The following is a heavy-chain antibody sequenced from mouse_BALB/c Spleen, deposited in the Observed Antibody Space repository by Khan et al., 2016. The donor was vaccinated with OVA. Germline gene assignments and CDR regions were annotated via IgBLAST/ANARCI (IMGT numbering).Heavy chain of an antibody. CDR1: GYTFTSYW. Sequence: QVQLQQSGAELVKAGASVKMSCKASGYTFTSYWMHWVQQRLGQGLEWFAETNPTNGRTYYNEKFKSKATLTVDKSSSTAYMLLIGPTFEDSAVYYCARIKKIVATYLDYWGQGTTLTVSS. CDR3: ARIKKIVATYLDY. D-gene: IGHD1-1*01. CDR2: TNPTNGRT. J-gene: IGHJ2*01. V-gene: IGHV1S81*02.